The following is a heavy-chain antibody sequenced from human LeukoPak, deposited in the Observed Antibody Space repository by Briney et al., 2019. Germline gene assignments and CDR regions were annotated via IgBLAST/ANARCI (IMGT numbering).Heavy chain of an antibody. D-gene: IGHD3-10*01. CDR1: GFTFSWYG. CDR3: AKARYGSGSSFDN. CDR2: MSNDGRNE. J-gene: IGHJ4*02. Sequence: PGGSLRLSCAASGFTFSWYGMHWVRQAPGKGLEWVAFMSNDGRNEYYADSVKGRFTISRDNSKNTLFLQMNSLRANDTAVYFCAKARYGSGSSFDNWGQGTLVTVSS. V-gene: IGHV3-30*02.